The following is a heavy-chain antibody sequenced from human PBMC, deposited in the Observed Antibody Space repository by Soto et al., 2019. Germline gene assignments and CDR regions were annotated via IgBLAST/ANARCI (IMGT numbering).Heavy chain of an antibody. CDR3: ARVYCSGGSCYSVDS. D-gene: IGHD2-15*01. CDR2: INPSGST. Sequence: QVQLVQSGAEVKKPGASVKVSCKASGYTFTTYYMHWVRQAPGQGLEWMGIINPSGSTSYAQKFQGRATMTRDTSTSPVYMELSSLRSEDTAVYYCARVYCSGGSCYSVDSWGQGTLVTVSS. J-gene: IGHJ4*02. V-gene: IGHV1-46*03. CDR1: GYTFTTYY.